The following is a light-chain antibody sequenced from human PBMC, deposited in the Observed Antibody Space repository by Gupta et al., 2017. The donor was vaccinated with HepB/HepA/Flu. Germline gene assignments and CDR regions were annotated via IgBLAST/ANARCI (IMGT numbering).Light chain of an antibody. CDR1: QAISNF. CDR2: AAS. Sequence: DIQMTQSPSSLSASVGDRVTITCRASQAISNFLAWYQQKPGKAPKSLIYAASILQAGVPPKFSGSGSGTDFTLTISSLQPEDFAIYYCQQYHSYPQTFGQGTEVEVK. CDR3: QQYHSYPQT. V-gene: IGKV1-16*02. J-gene: IGKJ1*01.